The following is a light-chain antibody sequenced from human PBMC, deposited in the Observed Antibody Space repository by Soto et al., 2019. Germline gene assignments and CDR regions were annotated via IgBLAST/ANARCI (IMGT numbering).Light chain of an antibody. CDR3: QQYNNWPPLT. CDR1: QSVSSN. V-gene: IGKV3-15*01. J-gene: IGKJ4*01. CDR2: GAS. Sequence: EIVMTQSPATLSVSPGERATLSCSASQSVSSNLAWYQQKPGQAPRLLIYGASTRATGIPARFSGSGSGTEFTLTISSLQSEDFAVYYCQQYNNWPPLTFGGGTKVENK.